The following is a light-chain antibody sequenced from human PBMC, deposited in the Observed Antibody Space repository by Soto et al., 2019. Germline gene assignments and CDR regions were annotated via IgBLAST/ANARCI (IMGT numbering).Light chain of an antibody. Sequence: QLVLTQPPSVSGAPGQRVTISCTGSSSNIGAGYDVHWYQQLPGTAPKLLIYGNSNRPSGVPDRFSGSKSGTSASLAITGLQAEDEADYYCQSYDSSLSGSWVFGGGTQLTV. CDR1: SSNIGAGYD. J-gene: IGLJ3*02. CDR3: QSYDSSLSGSWV. V-gene: IGLV1-40*01. CDR2: GNS.